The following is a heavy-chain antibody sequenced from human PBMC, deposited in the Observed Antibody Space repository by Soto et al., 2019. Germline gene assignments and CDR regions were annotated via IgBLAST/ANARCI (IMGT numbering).Heavy chain of an antibody. J-gene: IGHJ5*02. V-gene: IGHV4-61*01. CDR3: ARWRCSRASCYTKHNWFDP. D-gene: IGHD2-2*02. CDR2: IYYSGST. CDR1: GGSVSSGSYY. Sequence: SETLSLTCTVSGGSVSSGSYYWSWIRQPPGKGLEWIGYIYYSGSTNYNPSLKSRVTISVDTSKNQFSLKLSSVTAADTAVYYCARWRCSRASCYTKHNWFDPWGQGALVTVSS.